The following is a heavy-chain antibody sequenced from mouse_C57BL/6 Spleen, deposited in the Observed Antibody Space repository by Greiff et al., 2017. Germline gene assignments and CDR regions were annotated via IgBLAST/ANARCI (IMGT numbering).Heavy chain of an antibody. CDR3: ARGLPFDY. J-gene: IGHJ2*01. Sequence: EVQLVESGPGLVKPSQSLSLTCSVTGYSITSGYYWNWIRQFPGNKLEWMGYISYDGSNNYNPSLKNRISITRDTSKNQFFLKLNSVTTEDTATYYCARGLPFDYWGQGTTLTVSS. V-gene: IGHV3-6*01. CDR1: GYSITSGYY. CDR2: ISYDGSN. D-gene: IGHD2-4*01.